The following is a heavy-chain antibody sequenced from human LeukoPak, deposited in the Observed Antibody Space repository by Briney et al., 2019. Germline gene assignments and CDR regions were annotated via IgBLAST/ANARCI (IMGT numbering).Heavy chain of an antibody. V-gene: IGHV1-69*04. CDR1: GGTFSSYA. J-gene: IGHJ4*02. Sequence: SVKVSSKASGGTFSSYAISRVRQAPGQGLEWMGRIIPILGIANYAQKFQGRVTITADKSTSTAYMELSSLRSEDTAVYYCARGGGRITGTTFDYWGQGTLVTVSS. CDR3: ARGGGRITGTTFDY. CDR2: IIPILGIA. D-gene: IGHD1-20*01.